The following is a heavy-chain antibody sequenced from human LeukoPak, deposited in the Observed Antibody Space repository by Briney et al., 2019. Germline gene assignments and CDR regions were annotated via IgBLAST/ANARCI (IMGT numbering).Heavy chain of an antibody. CDR1: GFTFSSYS. J-gene: IGHJ4*02. CDR2: ISSSSSYI. Sequence: GRSLRLSCAASGFTFSSYSMNWVRQAPGKGLEWVSSISSSSSYIYYADSVKGRFTNSRDNAKNSLYLQMNSLRAEDTAVYYCASLTAMVSTYWGQGTLVTVSS. V-gene: IGHV3-21*01. CDR3: ASLTAMVSTY. D-gene: IGHD5-18*01.